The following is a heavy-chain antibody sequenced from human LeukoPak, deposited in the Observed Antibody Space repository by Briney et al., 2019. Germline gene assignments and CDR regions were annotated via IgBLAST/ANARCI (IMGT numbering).Heavy chain of an antibody. CDR1: GFTFSSYG. V-gene: IGHV3-33*06. J-gene: IGHJ4*02. CDR3: AKDEYSSGWYPMDY. Sequence: GGSLRLSCAASGFTFSSYGMHWVRQAPGKGLEWVAVIWYDGSNKYYADSVKGRFTISRDNSKNTLYLQMNSLRAEDTDVYYCAKDEYSSGWYPMDYWGQGTLVTVSS. D-gene: IGHD6-19*01. CDR2: IWYDGSNK.